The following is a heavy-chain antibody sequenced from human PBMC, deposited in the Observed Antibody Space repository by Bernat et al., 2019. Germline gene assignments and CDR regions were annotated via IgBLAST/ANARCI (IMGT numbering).Heavy chain of an antibody. CDR2: INHSGST. CDR1: GGSLSGHY. J-gene: IGHJ4*02. V-gene: IGHV4-34*01. Sequence: QVQLQQWGAGLLKPSETLSLTCAAYGGSLSGHYWSWARQPPGKGLEWIGEINHSGSTNYNPSLKSRVTISIDTSKNQFSLKLNSVTAADTAVYYCARGRGIVMVTSTHPRRGPNDYWGQGILVTVPS. CDR3: ARGRGIVMVTSTHPRRGPNDY. D-gene: IGHD2-15*01.